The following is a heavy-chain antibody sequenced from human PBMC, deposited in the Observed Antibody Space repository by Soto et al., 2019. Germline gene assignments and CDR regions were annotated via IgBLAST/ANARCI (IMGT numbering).Heavy chain of an antibody. Sequence: GSLRLSCAASGFTFSSYAMSWVRQAPGKGLEWVSAISGSGGSTYYADSVKGRFTISRDKPKNTLYLQMNSLRAEDTAVYYCAKDDYIWGTPVGFDPWGQGTLVTVSS. CDR1: GFTFSSYA. CDR3: AKDDYIWGTPVGFDP. V-gene: IGHV3-23*01. CDR2: ISGSGGST. J-gene: IGHJ5*02. D-gene: IGHD3-16*01.